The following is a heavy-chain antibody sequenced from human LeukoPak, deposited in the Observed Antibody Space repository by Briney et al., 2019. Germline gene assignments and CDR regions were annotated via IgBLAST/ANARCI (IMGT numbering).Heavy chain of an antibody. V-gene: IGHV3-30*18. D-gene: IGHD4-23*01. CDR3: ANLLRWEPY. CDR1: GFTFSDYN. Sequence: GGSLRLSCAASGFTFSDYNMRWIRQAPGKGLEWVAVISYDGSNKYYADSVKGRFTISRDNSKNTLYLQMNSLRAEDTAVYYCANLLRWEPYWGQGTLVTVSS. J-gene: IGHJ4*02. CDR2: ISYDGSNK.